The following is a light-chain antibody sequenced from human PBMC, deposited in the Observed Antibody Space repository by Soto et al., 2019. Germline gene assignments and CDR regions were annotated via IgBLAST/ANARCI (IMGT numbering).Light chain of an antibody. V-gene: IGKV1-8*01. Sequence: AIRMTQSPSSFSASTGDRVTITCRASQGIGSYLAWYQQKPGKAPKLLIYAASTLQSGVPSRFSGSGSGTDFTLTISGLQSEDFATYYCQQYYSYSWTFGQGTKVEIK. CDR2: AAS. CDR3: QQYYSYSWT. J-gene: IGKJ1*01. CDR1: QGIGSY.